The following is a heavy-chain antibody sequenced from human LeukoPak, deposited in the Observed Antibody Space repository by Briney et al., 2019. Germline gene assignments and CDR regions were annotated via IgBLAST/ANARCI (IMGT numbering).Heavy chain of an antibody. J-gene: IGHJ4*02. V-gene: IGHV3-48*03. CDR3: TTDSYDRSGYYIRNDY. CDR2: ISSSGSTI. CDR1: GFTFSSYE. Sequence: PGGSLRLSCAASGFTFSSYEMNWVRQAPGKGLEWVSYISSSGSTIYYADSVKGRFTISRDNAKNSLYLQMNSLRAEDTAVFHCTTDSYDRSGYYIRNDYWGQGTLVTVSS. D-gene: IGHD3-22*01.